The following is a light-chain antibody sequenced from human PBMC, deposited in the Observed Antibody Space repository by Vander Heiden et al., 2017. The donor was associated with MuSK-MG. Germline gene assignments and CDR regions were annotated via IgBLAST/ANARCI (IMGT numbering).Light chain of an antibody. CDR2: DAS. Sequence: DIQMRQSPSSLSASVGDRVTITCQASQDISNYLSWYQQKPGKAPNLLIFDASSLQAGVSARFSGSGSGTVFSFTISSLQPEDIATYYCQQYYNPPYSFGEGTKLEIK. CDR3: QQYYNPPYS. V-gene: IGKV1-33*01. J-gene: IGKJ2*01. CDR1: QDISNY.